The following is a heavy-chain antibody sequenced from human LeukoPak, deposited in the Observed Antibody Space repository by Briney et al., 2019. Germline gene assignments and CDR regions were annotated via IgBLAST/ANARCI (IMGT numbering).Heavy chain of an antibody. CDR1: GGSFNDYY. CDR3: ARTYDSGSLYIGF. CDR2: INHSGST. J-gene: IGHJ4*02. V-gene: IGHV4-34*01. D-gene: IGHD3-10*01. Sequence: PSETLSLTCAVYGGSFNDYYWTWIRQPPGKGLEWIGEINHSGSTNYNPSLKSRVTISVDTSKNQFSLTLSSMTAADTAVYHCARTYDSGSLYIGFWGQGTLVTVSS.